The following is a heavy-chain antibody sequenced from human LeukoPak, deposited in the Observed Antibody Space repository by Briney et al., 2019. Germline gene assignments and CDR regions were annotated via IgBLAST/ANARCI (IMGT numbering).Heavy chain of an antibody. J-gene: IGHJ4*02. D-gene: IGHD6-13*01. CDR3: ATLGIAAAGTCY. Sequence: ASVKVSCKVSGYTLTELSMHWVRQAPGKGLEWIGGFDPEDGETIYAQKFQGRVTMTEDTSTDTAYMELSSLRSEDTAVYYCATLGIAAAGTCYWGQGTLVTVSS. CDR1: GYTLTELS. V-gene: IGHV1-24*01. CDR2: FDPEDGET.